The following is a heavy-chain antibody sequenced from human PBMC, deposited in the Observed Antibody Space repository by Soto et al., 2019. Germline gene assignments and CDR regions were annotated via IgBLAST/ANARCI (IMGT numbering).Heavy chain of an antibody. V-gene: IGHV1-18*01. CDR1: GYTPTNYD. Sequence: GPEVQQPGASVKVSCKTSGYTPTNYDIGWVRQAPGQGLEYMGWISAYNGNTNYARKLQDRVTLTTDTSTRTAYMELRSLQSDDTAIYYCARGLYRRGTYYAFDNWGQGTLVTVSS. D-gene: IGHD1-26*01. J-gene: IGHJ4*02. CDR3: ARGLYRRGTYYAFDN. CDR2: ISAYNGNT.